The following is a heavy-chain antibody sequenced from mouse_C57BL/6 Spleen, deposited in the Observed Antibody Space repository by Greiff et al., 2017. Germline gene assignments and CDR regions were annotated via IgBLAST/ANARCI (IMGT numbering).Heavy chain of an antibody. CDR2: IHPNSGST. V-gene: IGHV1-64*01. Sequence: VQLQQPGAELVKPGASVKLSCKASGYTFTSHWMPWVKPRPGPGLEWIGMIHPNSGSTNYNEKFKSKATLTVDKASSTAYMQLSSLTSEDSAVYYCARSRLRPDAWFAYWGQGTLVTVSA. J-gene: IGHJ3*01. CDR3: ARSRLRPDAWFAY. CDR1: GYTFTSHW.